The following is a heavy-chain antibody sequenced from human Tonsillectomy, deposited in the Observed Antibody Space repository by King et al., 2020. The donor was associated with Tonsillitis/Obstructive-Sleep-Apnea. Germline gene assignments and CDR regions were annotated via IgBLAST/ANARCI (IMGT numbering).Heavy chain of an antibody. CDR3: ARESPYYYDSSGFPAGDWFDP. J-gene: IGHJ5*02. CDR1: GGSVSSGSYY. CDR2: IYYSGST. D-gene: IGHD3-22*01. V-gene: IGHV4-61*01. Sequence: QLQESGPGLVKPSETLSPTCTVSGGSVSSGSYYWSWIRQPPGKGLEWIGYIYYSGSTNYNPSLKSRVTISVDTSKNQFSLKLSSVTAADTAVYYCARESPYYYDSSGFPAGDWFDPWGQGTLVTVSS.